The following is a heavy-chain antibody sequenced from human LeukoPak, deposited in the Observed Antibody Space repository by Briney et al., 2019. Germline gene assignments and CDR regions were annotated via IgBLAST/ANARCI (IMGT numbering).Heavy chain of an antibody. CDR1: GFTFSSYG. CDR3: AKDMYGSGSSWYYYYYYYMDV. Sequence: GGSLRLSCAASGFTFSSYGMHWVRQAPGKGLEWVAFIRYDGSNKYYADSVKGRFTISRDNSKNTLYLQMNSLRAEDTAVYYCAKDMYGSGSSWYYYYYYYMDVWGTGTTVTVSS. V-gene: IGHV3-30*02. CDR2: IRYDGSNK. D-gene: IGHD3-10*01. J-gene: IGHJ6*03.